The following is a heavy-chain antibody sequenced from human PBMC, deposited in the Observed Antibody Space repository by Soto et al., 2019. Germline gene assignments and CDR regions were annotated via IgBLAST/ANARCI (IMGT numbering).Heavy chain of an antibody. CDR1: GFTFNSYA. CDR3: AKDRVSSGRRYFHY. J-gene: IGHJ4*01. D-gene: IGHD6-19*01. CDR2: ISGSGVST. Sequence: PVGSLRLSCAASGFTFNSYAMSWVRQAPGKGLEWVSSISGSGVSTYYADSVKGRFAISRDNSRNTLYLQMNSLRAEDTALYYCAKDRVSSGRRYFHYWGQGTLVTVSS. V-gene: IGHV3-23*01.